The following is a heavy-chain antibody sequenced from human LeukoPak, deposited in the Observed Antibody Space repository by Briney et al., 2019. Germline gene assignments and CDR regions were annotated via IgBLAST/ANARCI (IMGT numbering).Heavy chain of an antibody. CDR1: GGSISSGSYY. V-gene: IGHV4-61*02. Sequence: SQTLSLTCTVSGGSISSGSYYWSWIRQPAGKGLEWIGRIYTSGSTNYNPSLKSRVTISLDTSKNQVSLKLNSVTAADTAVYYCARGQQAGIYYYYYMDVWGKGTTVTVSS. CDR2: IYTSGST. J-gene: IGHJ6*03. CDR3: ARGQQAGIYYYYYMDV. D-gene: IGHD6-13*01.